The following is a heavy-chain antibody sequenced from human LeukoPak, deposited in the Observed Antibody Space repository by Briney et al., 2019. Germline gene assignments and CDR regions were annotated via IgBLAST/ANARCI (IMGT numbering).Heavy chain of an antibody. CDR2: FTGNDDRT. Sequence: GGSLRLSCAASGFTFSSYAMSWVRQAPGKGLEWVSGFTGNDDRTYYADSVKGRFTISRDNSKNTLFLQMNTLRAEDTAVYFCAKDSCTSAICFTDKFYFDSWGQGTLVTVSS. CDR1: GFTFSSYA. J-gene: IGHJ4*02. V-gene: IGHV3-23*01. CDR3: AKDSCTSAICFTDKFYFDS. D-gene: IGHD2-8*01.